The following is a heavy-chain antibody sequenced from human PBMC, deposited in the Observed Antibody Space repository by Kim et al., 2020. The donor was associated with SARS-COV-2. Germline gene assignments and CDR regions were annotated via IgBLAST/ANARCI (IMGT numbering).Heavy chain of an antibody. D-gene: IGHD6-19*01. J-gene: IGHJ4*02. CDR1: GYTFTGYY. CDR3: ARGHSSGWTYYFDY. CDR2: INPNSGGT. V-gene: IGHV1-2*04. Sequence: ASVKVSCKASGYTFTGYYMHWVRQAPGQGLEWMGWINPNSGGTNYAQKIQGWVAVTRDTSISTAYMELSRLRSDDTAVYYCARGHSSGWTYYFDYWGQGTLVTVSS.